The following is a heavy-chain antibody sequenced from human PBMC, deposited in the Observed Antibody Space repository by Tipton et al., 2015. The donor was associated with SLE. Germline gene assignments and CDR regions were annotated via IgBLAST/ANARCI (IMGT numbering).Heavy chain of an antibody. Sequence: QLVQSGGGLVKPGGSLRLSCAASGFTFSSYEMNWVRQAPGKGLEWVSYISSSGSTIYYADSVKGRFTISRDNAKNSLYLQTNSLRAEDTAVYYCAKDDDWRGYLDVWGKGTTVTVSS. CDR3: AKDDDWRGYLDV. J-gene: IGHJ6*03. V-gene: IGHV3-48*03. CDR2: ISSSGSTI. CDR1: GFTFSSYE. D-gene: IGHD3-9*01.